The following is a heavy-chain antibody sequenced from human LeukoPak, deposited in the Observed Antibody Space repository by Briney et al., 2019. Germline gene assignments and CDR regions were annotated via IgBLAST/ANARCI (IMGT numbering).Heavy chain of an antibody. V-gene: IGHV3-53*01. CDR3: AREGFLRYGFDY. CDR1: GFTVSSNY. Sequence: PGGSLRLSCAASGFTVSSNYMSWVRQAPGKGLEWVSVIYSGGSTYYADSVKGRFTISGDNSKNTLYLQTNSLRAEDTAVYYCAREGFLRYGFDYWGQGTLVTVSS. J-gene: IGHJ4*02. D-gene: IGHD4-17*01. CDR2: IYSGGST.